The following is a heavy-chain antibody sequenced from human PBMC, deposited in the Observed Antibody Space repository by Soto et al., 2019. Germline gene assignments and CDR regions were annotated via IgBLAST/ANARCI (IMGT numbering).Heavy chain of an antibody. CDR1: GFTFRSYS. CDR2: ISSGSSTI. J-gene: IGHJ5*02. V-gene: IGHV3-48*01. CDR3: ARAGDSGGYYWFDP. D-gene: IGHD3-22*01. Sequence: EVQLVESGGGLVQPGGSLRLSCAASGFTFRSYSMNWVRQAPGKGLEWVSYISSGSSTIHYADSVKGRFTISRDNAKNSLFLQMNSLGAEDTAVYHCARAGDSGGYYWFDPWGQGTLVTVSS.